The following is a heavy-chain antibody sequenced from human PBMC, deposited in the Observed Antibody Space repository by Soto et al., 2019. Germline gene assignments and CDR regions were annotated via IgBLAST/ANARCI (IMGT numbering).Heavy chain of an antibody. J-gene: IGHJ4*02. Sequence: QVQLVQSGAEMKKPGSSVKVSCQSSGGTFNTYAMNWVRQAPGQGPEWMGDISPMFGAANYAPKFQGRVTITADESTGTSYMQLSSLTSDDTALNFCAREVQVHTPAFVYWGQGTLVTVSS. CDR2: ISPMFGAA. CDR3: AREVQVHTPAFVY. CDR1: GGTFNTYA. D-gene: IGHD3-10*01. V-gene: IGHV1-69*19.